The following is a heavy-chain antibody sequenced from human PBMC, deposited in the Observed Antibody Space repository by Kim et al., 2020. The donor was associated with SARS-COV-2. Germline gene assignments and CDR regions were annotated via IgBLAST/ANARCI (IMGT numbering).Heavy chain of an antibody. CDR2: INSVGTVI. Sequence: GGSLRLSCEASGFILSSYTMNWVRQAPGKGLEWVSSINSVGTVIHYADSVRGRFIISRDNARRSVYLQMNSLRVDDTAVYFCARVEISWAFFFMDAWGRGTSVRVSS. J-gene: IGHJ6*03. D-gene: IGHD1-1*01. V-gene: IGHV3-21*01. CDR3: ARVEISWAFFFMDA. CDR1: GFILSSYT.